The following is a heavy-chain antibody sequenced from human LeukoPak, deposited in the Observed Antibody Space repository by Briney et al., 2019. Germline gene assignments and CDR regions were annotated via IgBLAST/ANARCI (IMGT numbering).Heavy chain of an antibody. CDR2: IKEDGSEK. CDR3: ARRITIFGVVIGH. Sequence: GGSLRLSCAASGFMFSSYWMTWVRQAPGKGLEWVANIKEDGSEKYYVDSVKGRFTISRDNAKNSLYLQMNSLRAEDTAVYYCARRITIFGVVIGHWGQGTLVTVST. CDR1: GFMFSSYW. J-gene: IGHJ4*02. D-gene: IGHD3-3*01. V-gene: IGHV3-7*01.